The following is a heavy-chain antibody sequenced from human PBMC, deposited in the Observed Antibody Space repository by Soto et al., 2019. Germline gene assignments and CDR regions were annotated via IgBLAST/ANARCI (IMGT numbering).Heavy chain of an antibody. Sequence: EVQLVESGGGLVQPGRSLRLSCAASGFTFDDYAMHWVRRVPGKGLEWVSSISCNSNIIGYADSVKGRFTISRDNAKNSLYLQMNTLRPEDTALYYCAKGGPDGFCSGGRCYFDYWGQGTLFTVSS. V-gene: IGHV3-9*01. CDR3: AKGGPDGFCSGGRCYFDY. CDR2: ISCNSNII. J-gene: IGHJ4*02. CDR1: GFTFDDYA. D-gene: IGHD2-15*01.